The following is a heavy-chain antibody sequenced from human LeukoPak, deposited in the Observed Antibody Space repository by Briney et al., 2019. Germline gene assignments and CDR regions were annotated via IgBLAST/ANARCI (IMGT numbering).Heavy chain of an antibody. V-gene: IGHV3-23*01. J-gene: IGHJ6*03. CDR2: ISAGGGTT. Sequence: GGSLRLSCAASEFTFSSYAMTWVRQAPAKGLEGVSGISAGGGTTYYADSVKGRFTISRDNSKKTVYLQMNSLRAEDTAVYYCAKDSTGWSHIYMDVWGKGTTVTVSS. CDR1: EFTFSSYA. D-gene: IGHD6-19*01. CDR3: AKDSTGWSHIYMDV.